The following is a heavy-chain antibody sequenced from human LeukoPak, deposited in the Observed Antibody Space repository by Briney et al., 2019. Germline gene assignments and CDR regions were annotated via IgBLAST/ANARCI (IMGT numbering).Heavy chain of an antibody. D-gene: IGHD6-19*01. CDR2: IKQDGSEK. V-gene: IGHV3-7*01. CDR1: GFTFSSYW. Sequence: GGSLRLSCAASGFTFSSYWMSWVRQAPGKGLEWVANIKQDGSEKYYVDSVKGRFTISRDNAKNSLYLQMNSLRAEDTAVYYCARAPRPRMYSSGWYEIRGYYFDYWGQGTLVTVSS. J-gene: IGHJ4*02. CDR3: ARAPRPRMYSSGWYEIRGYYFDY.